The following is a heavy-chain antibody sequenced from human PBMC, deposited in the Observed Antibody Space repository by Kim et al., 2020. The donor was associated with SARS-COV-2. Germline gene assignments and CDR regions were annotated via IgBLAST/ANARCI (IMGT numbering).Heavy chain of an antibody. Sequence: ASVKVSCKVSGYTLTELSMHWVRQAPGKGLEWMGGFDPEDGETIYAQKFQGRVTMTEDTSTDTAYMELSSLRSEDTAVYYCATDLGTAKLQNAFDIWGQGTMVTVSS. CDR2: FDPEDGET. CDR3: ATDLGTAKLQNAFDI. J-gene: IGHJ3*02. CDR1: GYTLTELS. V-gene: IGHV1-24*01. D-gene: IGHD1-1*01.